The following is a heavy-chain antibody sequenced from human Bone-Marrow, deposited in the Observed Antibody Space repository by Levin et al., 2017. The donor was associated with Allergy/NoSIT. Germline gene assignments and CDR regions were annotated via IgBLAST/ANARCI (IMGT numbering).Heavy chain of an antibody. CDR2: IYWDDDK. CDR1: GFSLSSSGVG. J-gene: IGHJ4*02. V-gene: IGHV2-5*02. D-gene: IGHD6-13*01. Sequence: PSQTLSLTCTFSGFSLSSSGVGVGWIRQPPGKALEWLATIYWDDDKRYSPSLRNRLTITKATSRNQVVLTVTTMDPVDTATYFCVHSVPKAGFEYSSNWYFDYWGQGALVTVSS. CDR3: VHSVPKAGFEYSSNWYFDY.